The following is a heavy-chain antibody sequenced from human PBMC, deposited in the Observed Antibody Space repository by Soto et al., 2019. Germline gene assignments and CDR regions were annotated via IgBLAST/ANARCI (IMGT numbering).Heavy chain of an antibody. CDR3: ARAVRLGGNSVDY. V-gene: IGHV4-61*01. CDR2: IYYSGST. CDR1: GGSVNSGSYY. J-gene: IGHJ4*02. D-gene: IGHD2-21*02. Sequence: QVHLQESGPGLVKPSETLSLTCAVSGGSVNSGSYYWSWIRQPPGKGLEWIGYIYYSGSTNYNPALKSRVTKSLDTSKNQFSLKLTSVTAADTAVYYWARAVRLGGNSVDYWGQGTLVTVSS.